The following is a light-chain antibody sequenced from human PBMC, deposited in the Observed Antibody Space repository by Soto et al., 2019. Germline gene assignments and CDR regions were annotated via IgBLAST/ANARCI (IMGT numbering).Light chain of an antibody. J-gene: IGLJ3*02. CDR3: AAWDDSLNGWV. CDR1: SSNIGAHYD. CDR2: GNS. V-gene: IGLV1-40*01. Sequence: QAVVTQPPSVSGAPGQRVTISCTGSSSNIGAHYDVHWYQQLPGTAPKLLIYGNSNRPSGVPDRFSGSKSGTSASLAITGLQAEDEADYYCAAWDDSLNGWVFGGGTKLTVL.